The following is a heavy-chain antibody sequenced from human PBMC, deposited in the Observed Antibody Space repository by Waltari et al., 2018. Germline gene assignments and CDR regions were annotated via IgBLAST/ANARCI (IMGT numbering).Heavy chain of an antibody. CDR3: AKEYSSGWFEIYLDY. CDR2: ISASGGST. J-gene: IGHJ4*02. V-gene: IGHV3-23*01. CDR1: GFTFRTYA. D-gene: IGHD6-19*01. Sequence: EVQLLESGGGLVQPGGSLRLSCAASGFTFRTYAMSWVRQAPGKGLEWVSGISASGGSTYYADSVKGRFTISRDNPKNTLYLQMNSLRAEDTAVHYCAKEYSSGWFEIYLDYWGQGTLVTVSS.